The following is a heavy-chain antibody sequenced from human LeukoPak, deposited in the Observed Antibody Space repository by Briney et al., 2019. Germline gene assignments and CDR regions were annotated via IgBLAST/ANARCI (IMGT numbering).Heavy chain of an antibody. D-gene: IGHD5-12*01. V-gene: IGHV4-38-2*02. Sequence: SETLSLTCTASGYSISSGYYWGWIRQPPGKGLEWIGSIYHSGSTYYNPSLKSRVTISVDTSKNQFSLKLSSVTAADTAVYYCAKISGYDFQFDYWGQGTLVTVSS. J-gene: IGHJ4*02. CDR2: IYHSGST. CDR3: AKISGYDFQFDY. CDR1: GYSISSGYY.